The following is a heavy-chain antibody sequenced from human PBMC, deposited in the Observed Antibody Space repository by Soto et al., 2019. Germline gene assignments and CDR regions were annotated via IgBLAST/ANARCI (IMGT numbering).Heavy chain of an antibody. J-gene: IGHJ4*02. V-gene: IGHV3-30*03. CDR2: ISYDGSLQ. D-gene: IGHD5-18*01. CDR3: VSDRGYGHASVPYS. Sequence: QAQLVESGGGVVQPGRSLRLSCAASGFAFSSYGMHWVRQAPGTGLEWVAVISYDGSLQHYADSVKGRFTISRDNAKNMELLQRSSMRDEDTAVYYCVSDRGYGHASVPYSWGQGTLVSVSS. CDR1: GFAFSSYG.